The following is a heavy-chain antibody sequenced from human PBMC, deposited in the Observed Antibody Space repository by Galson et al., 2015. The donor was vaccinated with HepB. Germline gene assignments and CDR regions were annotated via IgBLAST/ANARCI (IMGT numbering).Heavy chain of an antibody. V-gene: IGHV1-69*10. CDR2: IIPILGIA. J-gene: IGHJ6*03. Sequence: SVKVSCKASGGTFSSYAISWVRQAPGQGLEWMGGIIPILGIANYAQKFQGRVTITADKSTSTAYMELSSLRSEDTAVYYCATMGGGDIVVVPAAMPYYYYYYMDVWGKGTTVTVSS. CDR1: GGTFSSYA. D-gene: IGHD2-2*01. CDR3: ATMGGGDIVVVPAAMPYYYYYYMDV.